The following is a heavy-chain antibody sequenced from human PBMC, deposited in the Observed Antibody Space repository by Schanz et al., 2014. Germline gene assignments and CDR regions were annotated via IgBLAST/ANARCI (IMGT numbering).Heavy chain of an antibody. CDR1: RFTFSDYW. D-gene: IGHD3-22*01. Sequence: EVQLVESGGGLVQPGGSLRLSCAASRFTFSDYWMSWVRQAPGKGLEWVANMNQDGSVKNYVDSVQGRFTISRDNSKNTLYLQMSSLRAEDTAVYYCAKVWGSDYFYPFDYWGQGTLVTVSS. CDR3: AKVWGSDYFYPFDY. J-gene: IGHJ4*02. CDR2: MNQDGSVK. V-gene: IGHV3-7*03.